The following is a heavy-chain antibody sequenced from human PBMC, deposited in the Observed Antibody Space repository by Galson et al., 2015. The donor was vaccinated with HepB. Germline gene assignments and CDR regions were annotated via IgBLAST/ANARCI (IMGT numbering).Heavy chain of an antibody. CDR2: LWSDGSLR. D-gene: IGHD3-16*01. V-gene: IGHV3-33*01. J-gene: IGHJ4*02. CDR1: GFTFGTHA. Sequence: SLRLSCAASGFTFGTHAMHWVRQAPGKGLEWLAVLWSDGSLRFHGDSVKGRFTISRDNSKNTLYLQMNSLRAEDTAVYYCARDFNWGDYDPTWYRGPSYYLDFWGQGTLVTVSS. CDR3: ARDFNWGDYDPTWYRGPSYYLDF.